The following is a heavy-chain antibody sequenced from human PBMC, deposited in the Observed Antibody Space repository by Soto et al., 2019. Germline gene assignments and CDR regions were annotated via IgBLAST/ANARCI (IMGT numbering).Heavy chain of an antibody. Sequence: QGQLVQSGAEVKKPGSSVKVSCKASGGSFRTYAINWVRQAPGQGLEWMGGIIPMLAAPTYAQKFQGRLTITADVSATTVYMELCSLTSVDTAVYYCARVGPPSPTVIWFFDLWGRGTLVTVSS. CDR3: ARVGPPSPTVIWFFDL. V-gene: IGHV1-69*01. CDR1: GGSFRTYA. J-gene: IGHJ2*01. CDR2: IIPMLAAP. D-gene: IGHD2-21*01.